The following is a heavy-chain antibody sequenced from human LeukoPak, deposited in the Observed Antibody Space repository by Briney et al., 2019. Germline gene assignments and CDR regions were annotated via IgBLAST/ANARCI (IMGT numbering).Heavy chain of an antibody. CDR2: INPNSGGT. J-gene: IGHJ4*02. V-gene: IGHV1-2*02. D-gene: IGHD5-18*01. CDR1: GYTFTGYY. Sequence: ASVKVSCKASGYTFTGYYMHWVRQAPGQGLEWMGWINPNSGGTNYAQKFQGRVTMTRDTSISTAYMELSRLRSDDTAVYYCARDLVGYSYGPNFDYWGQGTLVTVFS. CDR3: ARDLVGYSYGPNFDY.